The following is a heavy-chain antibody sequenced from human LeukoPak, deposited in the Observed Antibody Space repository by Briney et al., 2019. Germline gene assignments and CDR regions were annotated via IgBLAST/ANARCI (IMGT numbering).Heavy chain of an antibody. D-gene: IGHD3-10*01. V-gene: IGHV3-23*01. CDR1: GFTFSSYA. Sequence: PGGSLRLSCAASGFTFSSYAMSWVRQAPGKGLEWVSAISGSGGSTYYADSVKGRFTISRDNSKNTLYLQMNSLRAEDTAVYYCAKDLGPMVRGVIYLHGMDVWGQGTTVTVSS. CDR3: AKDLGPMVRGVIYLHGMDV. CDR2: ISGSGGST. J-gene: IGHJ6*02.